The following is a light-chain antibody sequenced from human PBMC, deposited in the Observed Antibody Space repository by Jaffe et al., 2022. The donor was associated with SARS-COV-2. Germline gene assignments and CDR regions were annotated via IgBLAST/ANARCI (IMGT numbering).Light chain of an antibody. Sequence: QSVLTQPPSSSGTPGQRVIISCSGSSSNIGSNTVNWYQQLPGTAPKLLIYSNDQRPSGVPDRFSGSKSGTSASLAISGLQSEDEADYYCAAWDDSLNGWVFGGGTKLTLL. CDR3: AAWDDSLNGWV. J-gene: IGLJ3*02. CDR1: SSNIGSNT. CDR2: SND. V-gene: IGLV1-44*01.